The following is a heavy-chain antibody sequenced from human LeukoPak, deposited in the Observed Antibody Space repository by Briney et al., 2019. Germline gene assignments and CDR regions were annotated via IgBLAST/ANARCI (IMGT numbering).Heavy chain of an antibody. Sequence: PGGSLRLSCAASGFTFSSYWMSWVRQAPGKGLEWVAHIKQDGSEKNYVDSVKGRFTFSRDNAKNSLLLQMDGLRAEDTAVYYCARDKMTGDSYFDYWGQGILVTVSS. J-gene: IGHJ4*02. CDR1: GFTFSSYW. V-gene: IGHV3-7*01. D-gene: IGHD7-27*01. CDR3: ARDKMTGDSYFDY. CDR2: IKQDGSEK.